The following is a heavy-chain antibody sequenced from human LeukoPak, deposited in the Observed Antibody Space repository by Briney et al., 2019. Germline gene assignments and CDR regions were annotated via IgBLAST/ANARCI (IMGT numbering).Heavy chain of an antibody. Sequence: GKSLKISCKVSGYKFTDYWIGWVRQMPGQGLEWMGIVDPSDSDTRYSPSFQGQVTISADNAITTAYLQWSTVEASDTAMYYCVRLGPSRYFFDYWGQGTQVTVSS. D-gene: IGHD3-3*01. CDR3: VRLGPSRYFFDY. CDR1: GYKFTDYW. V-gene: IGHV5-51*01. J-gene: IGHJ4*02. CDR2: VDPSDSDT.